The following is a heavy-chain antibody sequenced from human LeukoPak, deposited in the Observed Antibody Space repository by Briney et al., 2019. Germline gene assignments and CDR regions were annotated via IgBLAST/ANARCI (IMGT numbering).Heavy chain of an antibody. D-gene: IGHD6-19*01. CDR3: ATGGVADPFGRGHRVAGTLY. V-gene: IGHV1-24*01. CDR1: GYTLTELS. J-gene: IGHJ4*02. CDR2: FDPEDGET. Sequence: ASVKVSCKVSGYTLTELSMHWVRQAPGKGLEWMGGFDPEDGETLYAQKFQGRVTMTEDTSTDTAYMELSSLRSEDTAVYYCATGGVADPFGRGHRVAGTLYWGQGTLVTVSS.